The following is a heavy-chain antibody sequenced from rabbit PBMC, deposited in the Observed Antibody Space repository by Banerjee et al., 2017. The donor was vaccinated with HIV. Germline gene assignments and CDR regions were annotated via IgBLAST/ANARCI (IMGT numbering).Heavy chain of an antibody. J-gene: IGHJ4*01. CDR1: GFSFSSGYY. V-gene: IGHV1S40*01. Sequence: QQLVESGGGLVKPGASLTLTCKASGFSFSSGYYMCWVRQAPGKGLEWIGCIGTGSGSTWYASWAKGRFTISKTSSTTVTLQMTRLTAADTATYFCARHRPSVSGYYFDLWGPGTLVTVS. CDR2: IGTGSGST. CDR3: ARHRPSVSGYYFDL. D-gene: IGHD1-1*01.